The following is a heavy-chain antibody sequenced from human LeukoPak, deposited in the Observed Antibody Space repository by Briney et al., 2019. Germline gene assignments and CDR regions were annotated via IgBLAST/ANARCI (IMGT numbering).Heavy chain of an antibody. CDR3: AREGLDY. CDR1: GYTFANYD. Sequence: APVKVSCKASGYTFANYDINWVRQATGQGLEWMGYRNPTSGNTGYAQRLQGRVTITSDTSTSTAYMELSSLRSEDTAIYYCAREGLDYWGQGTLVTVSS. J-gene: IGHJ4*02. CDR2: RNPTSGNT. V-gene: IGHV1-8*03. D-gene: IGHD2-15*01.